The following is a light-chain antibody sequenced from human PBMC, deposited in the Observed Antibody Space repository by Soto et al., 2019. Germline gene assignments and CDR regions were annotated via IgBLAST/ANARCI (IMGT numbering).Light chain of an antibody. J-gene: IGLJ1*01. CDR1: SNDVGGYNY. V-gene: IGLV2-14*01. CDR2: EVS. Sequence: QSALTQPASVSGSPGQSITISCTGSSNDVGGYNYVSWYQQHPGQAPKLIIYEVSDRPSGVSPRFSGSKSGNTASLTISGLQADDEADYYCCSKTSSITYVFGSGTKVTVL. CDR3: CSKTSSITYV.